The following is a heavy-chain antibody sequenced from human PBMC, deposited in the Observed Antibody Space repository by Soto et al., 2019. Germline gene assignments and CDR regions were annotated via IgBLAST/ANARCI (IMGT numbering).Heavy chain of an antibody. Sequence: SETLSLTCTVSGGSTSSDNYWSWIRQPPGKGLEWIGHIYYSGDTDYNPSLKSRLAISIDTSKNQFSLKLSSVTAADTAVYFCAREGGESSDGLYYFDSWGQGSLVTVSS. CDR3: AREGGESSDGLYYFDS. CDR1: GGSTSSDNY. D-gene: IGHD3-16*01. CDR2: IYYSGDT. V-gene: IGHV4-30-4*01. J-gene: IGHJ4*02.